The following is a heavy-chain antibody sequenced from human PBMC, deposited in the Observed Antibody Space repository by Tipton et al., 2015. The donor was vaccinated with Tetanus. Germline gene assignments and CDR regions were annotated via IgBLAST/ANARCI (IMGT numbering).Heavy chain of an antibody. CDR1: GGSITNYY. CDR2: INQSGST. Sequence: TLSLTCGVSGGSITNYYWGWIRQPPGKGLEWIGEINQSGSTNDNPSLKSRVTISVDTSKNQFSLKPSSVTAADTAVYYCARVSYRFPIDYGMDVWGQGTTVTVSS. V-gene: IGHV4-34*01. J-gene: IGHJ6*02. D-gene: IGHD5-18*01. CDR3: ARVSYRFPIDYGMDV.